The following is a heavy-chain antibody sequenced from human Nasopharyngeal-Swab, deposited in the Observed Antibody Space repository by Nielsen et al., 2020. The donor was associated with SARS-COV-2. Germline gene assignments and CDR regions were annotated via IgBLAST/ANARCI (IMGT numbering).Heavy chain of an antibody. J-gene: IGHJ6*02. CDR2: ISSSGSTI. Sequence: GESLRISCAASGFTFSDYYMSWIRQAPGKGLEWVSYISSSGSTIYYADSVKGRFTISRDNAKNSLYLQMNSLRAEDTAVYYCAKGGIFDDFWSGYYDYYYGMDVWGQGTTVTVSS. D-gene: IGHD3-3*01. CDR3: AKGGIFDDFWSGYYDYYYGMDV. V-gene: IGHV3-11*01. CDR1: GFTFSDYY.